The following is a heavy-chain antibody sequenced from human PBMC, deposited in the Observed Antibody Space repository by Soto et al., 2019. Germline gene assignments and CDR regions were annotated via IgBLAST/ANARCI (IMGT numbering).Heavy chain of an antibody. CDR3: ARDLPLIMVHAIYYYDSSGHRAFDI. J-gene: IGHJ3*02. D-gene: IGHD3-22*01. CDR2: ISAYNGNT. V-gene: IGHV1-18*04. CDR1: GYTFTSYG. Sequence: ASVKVSCKASGYTFTSYGISWVRQAPGQGLEWMGWISAYNGNTNYAQKLQGRVTMTTDTSTSTAYMELRSLRSDDTAVYYCARDLPLIMVHAIYYYDSSGHRAFDIWGQGTMVTVS.